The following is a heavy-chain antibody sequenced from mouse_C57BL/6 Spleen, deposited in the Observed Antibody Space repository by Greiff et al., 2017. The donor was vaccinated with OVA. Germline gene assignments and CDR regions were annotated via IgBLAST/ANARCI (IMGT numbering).Heavy chain of an antibody. V-gene: IGHV2-2*01. J-gene: IGHJ4*01. CDR1: GFSLTSYG. Sequence: VKLMESGPGLVQPSQSLSITCTVSGFSLTSYGVHWVSQSPGKGLEWLGVIWSGGSTDYNAAFISRLSISKDNSKSQVFFKMNSLQADDTAIYYCARSYGNYVDYAMDDWGQGTSVTVSS. D-gene: IGHD2-1*01. CDR3: ARSYGNYVDYAMDD. CDR2: IWSGGST.